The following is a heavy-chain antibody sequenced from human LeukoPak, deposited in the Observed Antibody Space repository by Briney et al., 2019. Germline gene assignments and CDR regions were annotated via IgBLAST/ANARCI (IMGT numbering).Heavy chain of an antibody. D-gene: IGHD3-3*01. V-gene: IGHV1-69*04. Sequence: GSSVKVSCKASGGTFSSYAISWVRQAPGQGLEGMGRIIPILGIANYAQKFQGRVTITADKSTSTAYMELSSLRSEDTAVYYCARDRVFGVVIITRYYYGMDVWGQGTTVTVSS. J-gene: IGHJ6*02. CDR2: IIPILGIA. CDR3: ARDRVFGVVIITRYYYGMDV. CDR1: GGTFSSYA.